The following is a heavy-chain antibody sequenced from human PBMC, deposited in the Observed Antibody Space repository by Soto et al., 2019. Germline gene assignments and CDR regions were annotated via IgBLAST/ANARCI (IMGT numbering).Heavy chain of an antibody. D-gene: IGHD3-9*01. CDR2: ISAYNGNT. CDR1: GYTFTSYG. J-gene: IGHJ6*02. Sequence: GASVKVSCKASGYTFTSYGISWVRQAPGQGLEWMGWISAYNGNTNYAQKLQGRVTMTTDTSTSTAYMELRSLRSDDTAVYYCARDYYDILTGYSDYYYYGMDVWGQGTTVTVSS. V-gene: IGHV1-18*01. CDR3: ARDYYDILTGYSDYYYYGMDV.